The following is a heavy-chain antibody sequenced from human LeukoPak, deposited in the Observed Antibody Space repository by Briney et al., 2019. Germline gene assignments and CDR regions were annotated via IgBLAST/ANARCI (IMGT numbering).Heavy chain of an antibody. V-gene: IGHV4-39*01. CDR2: MYYSGST. CDR3: ARHEYYHDSIGNEWRASAFDN. D-gene: IGHD3-22*01. Sequence: SETLSLTCTVSDGSIRSSSYYWGWIRQPPGKGLEWLGSMYYSGSTYYNPSLKSRVTISVDTSKNQFSLKLSSVTVADTAVYYCARHEYYHDSIGNEWRASAFDNWGQGTLVTVSS. J-gene: IGHJ4*02. CDR1: DGSIRSSSYY.